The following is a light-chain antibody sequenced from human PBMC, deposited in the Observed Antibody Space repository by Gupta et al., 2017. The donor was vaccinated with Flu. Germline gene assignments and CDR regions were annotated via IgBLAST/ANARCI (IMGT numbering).Light chain of an antibody. CDR2: KDS. V-gene: IGLV3-25*02. J-gene: IGLJ2*01. CDR3: QSADSSGTLVV. CDR1: ALPKQY. Sequence: SYELTQPPSVSVSPGQTARITCSGDALPKQYAYWYQQKPGQAPVLVIYKDSERPSGIPERFSGSSSGTTVTLTISGVLAEDEADYYCQSADSSGTLVVFGGGTKLTVL.